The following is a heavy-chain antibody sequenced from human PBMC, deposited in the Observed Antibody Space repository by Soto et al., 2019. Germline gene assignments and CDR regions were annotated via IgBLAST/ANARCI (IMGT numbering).Heavy chain of an antibody. CDR1: GYTFTGYY. J-gene: IGHJ4*02. Sequence: ASVKVSCKASGYTFTGYYMHWVRQAPGQGLEWMGWINPNSGGTNYAQKFQGWVTMTRDTSISTAYMELSRLRSDDTAVYYCARGSYCSGGSCSLPDYWGQGTLVTVS. V-gene: IGHV1-2*04. CDR3: ARGSYCSGGSCSLPDY. D-gene: IGHD2-15*01. CDR2: INPNSGGT.